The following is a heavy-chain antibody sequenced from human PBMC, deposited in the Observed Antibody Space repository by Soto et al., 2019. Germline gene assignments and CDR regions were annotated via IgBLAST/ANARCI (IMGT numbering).Heavy chain of an antibody. V-gene: IGHV4-4*02. CDR2: IYHSGST. Sequence: SETLSLTCAVSCGSISSSNWWSWVRQPPGKGLEWIGEIYHSGSTNYNPSLKSRVTISVDKSKNQFSLKLSSVTAADTAVYYCASRYYDSSGYYLNWGQGTLVTVSS. CDR1: CGSISSSNW. CDR3: ASRYYDSSGYYLN. J-gene: IGHJ4*02. D-gene: IGHD3-22*01.